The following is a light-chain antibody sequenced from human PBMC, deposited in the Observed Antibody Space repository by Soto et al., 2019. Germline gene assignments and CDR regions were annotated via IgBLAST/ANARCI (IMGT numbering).Light chain of an antibody. CDR3: QQYGSSP. CDR1: QSVSSSY. J-gene: IGKJ2*01. CDR2: GAS. Sequence: EIVLTQSPGTLSLSPGERATLSCRAGQSVSSSYLAWYQQRPGQAPRLLIFGASNRATGIPDRFSGSGSGTDFTLTISRLEPEDFAVYYCQQYGSSPFGQGTKLEIK. V-gene: IGKV3-20*01.